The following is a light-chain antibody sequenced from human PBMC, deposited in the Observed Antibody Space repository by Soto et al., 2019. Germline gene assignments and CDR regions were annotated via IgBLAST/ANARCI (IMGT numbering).Light chain of an antibody. Sequence: QSALTQPASVSGSPGQTITISCTGTSSDVGSYNTVSWYQQHPGKAPKLLIYDDTERPSGVSSRFSGSKSGNTASLTISGLQAEDDADYYCCSSAGRRLVLFGGGTKLTVL. J-gene: IGLJ2*01. CDR2: DDT. V-gene: IGLV2-23*01. CDR1: SSDVGSYNT. CDR3: CSSAGRRLVL.